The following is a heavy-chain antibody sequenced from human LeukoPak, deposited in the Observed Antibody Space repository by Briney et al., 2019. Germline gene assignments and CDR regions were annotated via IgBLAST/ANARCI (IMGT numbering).Heavy chain of an antibody. CDR3: AKSAFPAATFHYYYYYMDG. Sequence: GSLRLSCAASGFTFSSYCMHWVRQAPGKGLEWVAVIWYDGSNKYYADSVKGRFTISRDNSKNTLYLQMNSLRAEDTAVYYCAKSAFPAATFHYYYYYMDGWGKGTTVTVSS. D-gene: IGHD2-2*01. CDR2: IWYDGSNK. J-gene: IGHJ6*03. CDR1: GFTFSSYC. V-gene: IGHV3-33*06.